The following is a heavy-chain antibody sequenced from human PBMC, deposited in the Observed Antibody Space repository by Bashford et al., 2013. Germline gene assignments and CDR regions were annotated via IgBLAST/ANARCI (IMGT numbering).Heavy chain of an antibody. CDR2: ISSSSSYI. Sequence: VRQAPGKGLEWVSSISSSSSYIYYADSVKGRFTISRDNAKNSLYLQMNSLRAEDTAVYYCARGRSSWKCFDYWGQGPRSPSPQ. J-gene: IGHJ4*03. V-gene: IGHV3-21*01. D-gene: IGHD6-13*01. CDR3: ARGRSSWKCFDY.